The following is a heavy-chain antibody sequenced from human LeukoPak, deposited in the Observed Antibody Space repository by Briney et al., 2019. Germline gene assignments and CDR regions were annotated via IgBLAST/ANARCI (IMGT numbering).Heavy chain of an antibody. Sequence: GGSLRLSCAASGFTFRSYEMNWVRQAPGKGLEWVSYITSSGNTIYYADSVKGRFTISRDNAKNSLYLEMNSLRAEDTAVYYCARASYYDISGYDYWGQGTLVTVSS. V-gene: IGHV3-48*03. CDR3: ARASYYDISGYDY. J-gene: IGHJ4*02. CDR1: GFTFRSYE. CDR2: ITSSGNTI. D-gene: IGHD3-22*01.